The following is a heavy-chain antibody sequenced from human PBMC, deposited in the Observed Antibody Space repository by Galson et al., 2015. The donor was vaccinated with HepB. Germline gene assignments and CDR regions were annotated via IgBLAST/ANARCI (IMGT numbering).Heavy chain of an antibody. J-gene: IGHJ4*02. CDR2: PSGSGLTT. V-gene: IGHV3-23*01. D-gene: IGHD1-26*01. Sequence: SLRLSCAASGFNFNKFAMTWVRQAPGTGLEWVSSPSGSGLTTYYDDSVKGRFIISRDASQNTLFLQMNNLTAEDTATYYCAKDPSQVGWYYFDHWGQGALVTVSS. CDR3: AKDPSQVGWYYFDH. CDR1: GFNFNKFA.